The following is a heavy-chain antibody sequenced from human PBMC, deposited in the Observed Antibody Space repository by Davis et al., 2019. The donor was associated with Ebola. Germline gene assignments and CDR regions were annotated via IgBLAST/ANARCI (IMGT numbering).Heavy chain of an antibody. V-gene: IGHV3-30-3*01. CDR1: GFTFSSYA. J-gene: IGHJ6*03. D-gene: IGHD1-7*01. CDR2: ISYDGSNK. Sequence: PGGSLRLSCAASGFTFSSYAMHWVRQAPGKGLEWVAVISYDGSNKYYADSVKGRFTISRDNSKNTLYLQMNSLRAEDTAVYYCAKDRSELELSLYMDVWGKGTTVTVSS. CDR3: AKDRSELELSLYMDV.